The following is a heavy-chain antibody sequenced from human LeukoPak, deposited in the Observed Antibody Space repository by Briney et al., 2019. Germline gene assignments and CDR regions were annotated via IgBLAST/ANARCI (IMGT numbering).Heavy chain of an antibody. CDR2: ICHSGST. V-gene: IGHV4-38-2*02. CDR1: GYSISSGYY. D-gene: IGHD2-2*01. J-gene: IGHJ6*03. Sequence: SETLSLTCTVSGYSISSGYYWGWIRQPPGKGLEWIGSICHSGSTYYNPSLKSRVTISVDTSKNQFSLKLTSVTAADTAVYYCAREGCSSTSCFYYYYYYMDVWGKGTTVTVSS. CDR3: AREGCSSTSCFYYYYYYMDV.